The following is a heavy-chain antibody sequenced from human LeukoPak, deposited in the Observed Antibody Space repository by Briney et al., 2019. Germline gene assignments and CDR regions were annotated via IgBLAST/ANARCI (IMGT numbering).Heavy chain of an antibody. CDR3: ATSDYSGSPGLDAFDI. CDR1: GYTLTELS. Sequence: APVKVSCKVSGYTLTELSMHWVRQAPGKGLEWMGGFDPEDGETIYAQKFQGRVTMTEDTSTDTAYMELSSLRSEDTAVYYCATSDYSGSPGLDAFDIWGQGTMVTVSS. J-gene: IGHJ3*02. CDR2: FDPEDGET. D-gene: IGHD1-26*01. V-gene: IGHV1-24*01.